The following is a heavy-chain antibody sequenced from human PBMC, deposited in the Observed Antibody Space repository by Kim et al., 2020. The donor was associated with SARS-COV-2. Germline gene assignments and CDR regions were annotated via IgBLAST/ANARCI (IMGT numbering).Heavy chain of an antibody. CDR3: AIRIAVAGEFDY. D-gene: IGHD6-19*01. J-gene: IGHJ4*02. CDR2: IIPIFGTA. CDR1: GGTFSSYA. Sequence: SVKVSCKASGGTFSSYAISWVRQAPGQGLEWMGGIIPIFGTANYAQKFQGRVTITADEATSTAYMELSSLRSEDTAVYYCAIRIAVAGEFDYWGQGTLVTVSS. V-gene: IGHV1-69*13.